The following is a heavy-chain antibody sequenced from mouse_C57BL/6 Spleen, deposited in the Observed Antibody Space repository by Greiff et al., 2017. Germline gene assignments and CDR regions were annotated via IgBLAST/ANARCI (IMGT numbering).Heavy chain of an antibody. D-gene: IGHD1-1*01. CDR2: IDPSDSYT. CDR1: GYTFTSYW. CDR3: ARNYCSSCEWYFCV. Sequence: QVQLQQPGAELVKPGASVKLSCKASGYTFTSYWMQWVKQRPGQGLEWIGEIDPSDSYTNYNQKFKGKATLTVDKSSSTAYMQLSSLTSEDSAVYYCARNYCSSCEWYFCVWGTRTTVTVAA. J-gene: IGHJ1*03. V-gene: IGHV1-50*01.